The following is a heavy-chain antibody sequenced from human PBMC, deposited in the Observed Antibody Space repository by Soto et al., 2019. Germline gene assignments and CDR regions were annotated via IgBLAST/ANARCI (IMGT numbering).Heavy chain of an antibody. CDR1: GGSISSGGYY. CDR3: AREYSNSHRALDY. Sequence: SETLSLTCTVSGGSISSGGYYWSWVRQHPGKDLEWIGYIYYSGSSYYNPSLKSRLTISVDTSKNQFSRKLSSVTAADTAVYYCAREYSNSHRALDYCGQGTLVTVSS. D-gene: IGHD4-4*01. J-gene: IGHJ4*02. CDR2: IYYSGSS. V-gene: IGHV4-31*03.